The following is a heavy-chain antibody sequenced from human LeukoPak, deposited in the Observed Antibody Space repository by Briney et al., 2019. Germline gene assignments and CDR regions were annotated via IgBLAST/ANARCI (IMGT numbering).Heavy chain of an antibody. V-gene: IGHV1-69*02. CDR1: GGTFSRYT. CDR2: IIPILGIA. D-gene: IGHD3-22*01. Sequence: SVKVSCMASGGTFSRYTISWVRQARGEGVEWMGRIIPILGIAYYAQKFWGRVTITADKSTRTAYIKISSLRYDDTVVYYCTEAISGYYNYFDYWGQGTLVTVSS. J-gene: IGHJ4*02. CDR3: TEAISGYYNYFDY.